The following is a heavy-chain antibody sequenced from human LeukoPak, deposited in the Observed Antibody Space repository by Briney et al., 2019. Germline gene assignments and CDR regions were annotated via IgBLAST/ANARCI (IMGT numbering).Heavy chain of an antibody. Sequence: GGSLRLSCAASGFTFSSYGMHWVRQAPGKGLEWVAVISYDGSNKYYADSVKGRFTISRDNSKNTLYLQMNSLRAEDTAVYYCAKDRSGWYLTLLVVWGQGTTVTVSS. V-gene: IGHV3-30*18. CDR2: ISYDGSNK. D-gene: IGHD6-13*01. J-gene: IGHJ6*02. CDR1: GFTFSSYG. CDR3: AKDRSGWYLTLLVV.